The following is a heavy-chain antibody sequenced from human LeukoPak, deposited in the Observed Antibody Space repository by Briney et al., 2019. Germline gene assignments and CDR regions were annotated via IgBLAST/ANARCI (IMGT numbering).Heavy chain of an antibody. CDR2: INPSGGST. CDR3: ARDKPHYDILTGSDYYYYYMDV. V-gene: IGHV1-46*01. D-gene: IGHD3-9*01. CDR1: GYTFTSYY. J-gene: IGHJ6*03. Sequence: ASVKVSCKASGYTFTSYYMHWVRQAPGQGLEWMGIINPSGGSTSYAQKFQGRVTMTRDTSTSTVYMELSSLRSEDTAVYYCARDKPHYDILTGSDYYYYYMDVWGKGTTVTISS.